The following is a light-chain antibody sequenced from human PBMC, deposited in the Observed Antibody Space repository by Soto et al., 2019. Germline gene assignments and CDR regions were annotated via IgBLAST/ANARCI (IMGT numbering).Light chain of an antibody. V-gene: IGKV1-8*01. CDR3: QQYYSYRLT. CDR1: QGISSY. CDR2: AAS. J-gene: IGKJ4*01. Sequence: AIRMTQSPSSFSASTGDRVTITCRASQGISSYLAWYQQKPGKAPKLLIYAASTLQSGVPSRFSGSGSGTDFTLTISCLQSEDFATYYCQQYYSYRLTFGGGTRWISN.